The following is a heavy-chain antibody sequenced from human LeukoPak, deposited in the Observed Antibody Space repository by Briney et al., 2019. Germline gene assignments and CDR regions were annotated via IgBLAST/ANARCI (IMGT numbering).Heavy chain of an antibody. D-gene: IGHD2-2*01. CDR3: AREMHCSSTSCYADYYFDY. CDR2: IYYSGST. CDR1: GGSISSYY. Sequence: SETLSLTCTVSGGSISSYYWSWIRQPPGKGLEWIGYIYYSGSTNYNPSPKSRVTISVDTSKNQFSLKLSSVTAADTAVYYCAREMHCSSTSCYADYYFDYWGQGTLVTVSS. J-gene: IGHJ4*02. V-gene: IGHV4-59*01.